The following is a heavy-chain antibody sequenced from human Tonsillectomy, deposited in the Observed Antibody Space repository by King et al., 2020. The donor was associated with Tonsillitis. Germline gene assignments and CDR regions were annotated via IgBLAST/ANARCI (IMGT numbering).Heavy chain of an antibody. CDR2: IYYSGRT. Sequence: QLQESGPGLVKPSETLSLTCTVSGGSISSYYWSWLRQSPGKGLEWIGYIYYSGRTSYNPSLKSRVTILVDTSKNQFSLKLSSVTAADTAVYYCARDGGYFDWLPAGMDVWGQGTTVTVSS. J-gene: IGHJ6*02. D-gene: IGHD3-9*01. CDR1: GGSISSYY. CDR3: ARDGGYFDWLPAGMDV. V-gene: IGHV4-59*01.